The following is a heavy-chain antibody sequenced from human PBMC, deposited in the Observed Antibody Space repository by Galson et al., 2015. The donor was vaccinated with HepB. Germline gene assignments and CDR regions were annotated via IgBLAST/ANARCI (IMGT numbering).Heavy chain of an antibody. Sequence: RLSCAASGFTFSTYALSWVRQAPGKGLEWVSGIINSGGSTYYADSVKGRFTISRDNSKNTLYLQMNSLRADDTAVYYCANRPGLRDYWGQGTLVTVSS. D-gene: IGHD5-12*01. CDR3: ANRPGLRDY. CDR2: IINSGGST. J-gene: IGHJ4*02. V-gene: IGHV3-23*01. CDR1: GFTFSTYA.